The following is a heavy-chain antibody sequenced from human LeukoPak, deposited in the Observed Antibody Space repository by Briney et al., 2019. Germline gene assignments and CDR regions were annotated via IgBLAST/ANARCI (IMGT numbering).Heavy chain of an antibody. D-gene: IGHD3-22*01. J-gene: IGHJ4*02. V-gene: IGHV3-74*01. CDR3: ARDRGPYSSDV. Sequence: PGGSLRLSCAASGFTFRNFWTHWVRQAPGKGLVWVSRINTDGSSTNYADSVKGRFTISRDNAKNSLYLQMNSLKAEDTAVYYCARDRGPYSSDVWGQGTLVTVSS. CDR1: GFTFRNFW. CDR2: INTDGSST.